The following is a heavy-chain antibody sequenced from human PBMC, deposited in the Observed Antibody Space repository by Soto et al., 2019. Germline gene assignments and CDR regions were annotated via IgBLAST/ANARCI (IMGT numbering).Heavy chain of an antibody. CDR3: ARGVYGDPFDY. Sequence: SETLSLTCTVSGGSISSSSYYWGWIRQPPGKGLEWIGSIYYSGSTYYNPSLKSRVTISVDTSKNQFSLKLSSVTAADTAVYYCARGVYGDPFDYWGPGTLVTVSS. CDR1: GGSISSSSYY. CDR2: IYYSGST. J-gene: IGHJ4*02. V-gene: IGHV4-39*01. D-gene: IGHD4-17*01.